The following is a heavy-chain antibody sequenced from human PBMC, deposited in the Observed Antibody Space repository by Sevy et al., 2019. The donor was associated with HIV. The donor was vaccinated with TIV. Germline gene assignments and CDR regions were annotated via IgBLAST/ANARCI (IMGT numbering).Heavy chain of an antibody. CDR1: EFTVSSKY. V-gene: IGHV3-53*03. D-gene: IGHD2-15*01. CDR3: ATTSTPLYYYALDV. J-gene: IGHJ6*02. CDR2: IYSGGNT. Sequence: GGSLRLSCAASEFTVSSKYMSWVRQAPGNGLEWVSVIYSGGNTYYADSVKGRFTISRDISKNTLYLQMNSLRAEDTAIYYCATTSTPLYYYALDVWGQWTPVTVSS.